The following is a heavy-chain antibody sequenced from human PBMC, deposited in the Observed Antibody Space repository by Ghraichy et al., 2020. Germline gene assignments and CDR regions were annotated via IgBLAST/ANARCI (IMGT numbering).Heavy chain of an antibody. V-gene: IGHV3-30*18. CDR2: ISYDGGNK. CDR1: GFSFSNG. J-gene: IGHJ6*02. Sequence: GVLRLSCAASGFSFSNGMHWVRQTPGKGLEWVAVISYDGGNKYYGDSVKGRFTISRDNSKNTLYLQMNSLRAEDTAVYYCAKASVGVTPFGYYYGMDVWGQGTTVTVSS. CDR3: AKASVGVTPFGYYYGMDV. D-gene: IGHD1-26*01.